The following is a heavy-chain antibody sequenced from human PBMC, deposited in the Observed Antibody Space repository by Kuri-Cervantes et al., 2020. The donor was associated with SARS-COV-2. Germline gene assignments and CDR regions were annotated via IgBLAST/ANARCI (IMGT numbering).Heavy chain of an antibody. J-gene: IGHJ4*02. Sequence: GESLKISCAASGFTLSSHWMSWVRQAPGKGLEWVANIDQNGGDKYYVDSVKGRFIISRDNAKNSLYLEMTSLRAEDTAVYYCARDRRVGWADYWGQGTLVTVSS. D-gene: IGHD1-26*01. CDR1: GFTLSSHW. V-gene: IGHV3-7*01. CDR2: IDQNGGDK. CDR3: ARDRRVGWADY.